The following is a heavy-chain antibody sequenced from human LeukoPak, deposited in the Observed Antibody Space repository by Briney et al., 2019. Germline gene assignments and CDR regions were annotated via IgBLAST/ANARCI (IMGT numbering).Heavy chain of an antibody. V-gene: IGHV3-74*01. CDR2: IDYDGSIT. Sequence: WGSLRLSCAASGFTFSSYWIHWVRQVPGKGLVWVSRIDYDGSITNYADSVKGRFTISRDNARNTLYLQMNSLRVDDTAVYYCVKDLGGNYDYWGQGTLVTVSS. CDR3: VKDLGGNYDY. CDR1: GFTFSSYW. D-gene: IGHD1-7*01. J-gene: IGHJ4*02.